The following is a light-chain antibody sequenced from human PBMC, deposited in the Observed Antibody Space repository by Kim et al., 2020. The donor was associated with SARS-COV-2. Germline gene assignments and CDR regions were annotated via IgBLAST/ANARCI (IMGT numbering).Light chain of an antibody. Sequence: LSPGERVTLSCRASHSISNNFLAWYQQRPGLAPRLLIYDASNRATGIPERFSGSGSETDFTLTISRLEPEDFAVYYCQQYANSPITFGQGTRLEIK. V-gene: IGKV3-20*01. CDR2: DAS. CDR3: QQYANSPIT. CDR1: HSISNNF. J-gene: IGKJ5*01.